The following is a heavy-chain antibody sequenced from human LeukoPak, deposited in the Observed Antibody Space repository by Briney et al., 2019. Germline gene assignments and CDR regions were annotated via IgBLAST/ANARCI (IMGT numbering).Heavy chain of an antibody. Sequence: GGSLRLSCAASGFTFSSYAMHWVRQAPGKGLEWVAVISYDGSNKYYADSVKGRFTISRDNSKNSLYLQMHSLRAEDTATYYCAKLWIGSDPRYFDYWGQGTLVTVSS. CDR2: ISYDGSNK. D-gene: IGHD1-26*01. J-gene: IGHJ4*02. V-gene: IGHV3-30-3*02. CDR3: AKLWIGSDPRYFDY. CDR1: GFTFSSYA.